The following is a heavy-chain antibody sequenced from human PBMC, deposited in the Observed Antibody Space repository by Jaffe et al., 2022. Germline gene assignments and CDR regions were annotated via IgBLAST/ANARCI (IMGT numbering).Heavy chain of an antibody. CDR1: GGSISSSNW. V-gene: IGHV4-4*02. CDR2: IYHSGST. CDR3: ARSQRLYDFWSGYLGGFDY. D-gene: IGHD3-3*01. J-gene: IGHJ4*02. Sequence: QVQLQESGPGLVKPSGTLSLTCAVSGGSISSSNWWSWVRQPPGKGLEWIGEIYHSGSTNYNPSLKSRVTISVDKSKNQFSLKLSSVTAADTAVYYCARSQRLYDFWSGYLGGFDYWGQGTLVTVSS.